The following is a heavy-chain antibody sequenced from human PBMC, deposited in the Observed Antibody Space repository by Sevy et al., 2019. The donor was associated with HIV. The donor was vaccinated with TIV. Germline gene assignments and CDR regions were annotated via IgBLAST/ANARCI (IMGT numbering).Heavy chain of an antibody. D-gene: IGHD3-16*01. CDR1: GFTVGDYC. Sequence: GGSLRLSCTASGFTVGDYCMSWVRQAPGKGLEWVAFLKSDVYGGKVDHTSSVRGRFVISRDDSKTIAYLQMNDLKTADTGVYYCTRGKAAKSIFDYWGQGALVTVSS. CDR2: LKSDVYGGKV. CDR3: TRGKAAKSIFDY. V-gene: IGHV3-49*04. J-gene: IGHJ4*02.